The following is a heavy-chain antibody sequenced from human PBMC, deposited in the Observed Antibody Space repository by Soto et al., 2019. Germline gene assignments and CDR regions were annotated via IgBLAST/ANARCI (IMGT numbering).Heavy chain of an antibody. CDR3: ATGDWSRTNNFDT. CDR2: ISSNRTAF. J-gene: IGHJ5*02. Sequence: NLLESWGGLVKPGGSLRLSCEASGFLFSHYSMSWIRQGPEKRLEVVAYISSNRTAFYSPDSVKGRFTVSRDDAKKAVSLQMTSVTSDDTAIYYCATGDWSRTNNFDTWGQGNLVIVSA. CDR1: GFLFSHYS. D-gene: IGHD2-2*01. V-gene: IGHV3-11*01.